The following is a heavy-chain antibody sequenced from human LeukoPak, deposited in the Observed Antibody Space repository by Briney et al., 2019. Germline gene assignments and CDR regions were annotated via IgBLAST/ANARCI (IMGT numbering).Heavy chain of an antibody. D-gene: IGHD3-3*01. Sequence: PGGSLRLSCAASGFTFRKYGKRWVRQAPGKGLVWVSVVGYSAGTIHYDDYVTDRFIISIDKSKNTVQLQMNSLRAEESALHYGVKDSFIFEGGGGSDDGFAVWGQGTMVTVSS. CDR1: GFTFRKYG. V-gene: IGHV3-23*01. CDR3: VKDSFIFEGGGGSDDGFAV. CDR2: VGYSAGTI. J-gene: IGHJ3*01.